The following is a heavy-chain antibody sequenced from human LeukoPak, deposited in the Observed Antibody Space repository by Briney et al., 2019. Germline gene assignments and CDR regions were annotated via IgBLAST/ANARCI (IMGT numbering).Heavy chain of an antibody. Sequence: ASVKVSCKASGYTFTSYAMHWVRQAPGQRLEWMGWINAGNGNTKYSQKFQGWVTMTRDTSISTAYMELSRLRSDDTAVYYCARDADGSGSYYNAFVYWGQGTLVTVSS. V-gene: IGHV1-3*01. CDR2: INAGNGNT. CDR1: GYTFTSYA. CDR3: ARDADGSGSYYNAFVY. J-gene: IGHJ4*02. D-gene: IGHD3-10*01.